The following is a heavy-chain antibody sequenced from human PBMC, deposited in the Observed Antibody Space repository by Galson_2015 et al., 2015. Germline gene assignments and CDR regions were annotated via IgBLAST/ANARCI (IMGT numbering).Heavy chain of an antibody. J-gene: IGHJ4*02. CDR1: GFTFSSYG. Sequence: LRLSCAASGFTFSSYGMHWVRQAPGKGLEWVAVIWYDGSNKYYADSVKGRFTISRDNSKNTLYPQMNSLRAEDTAVYYCARYMGTMALDYWGQGTLVTVSS. D-gene: IGHD1-7*01. V-gene: IGHV3-33*01. CDR3: ARYMGTMALDY. CDR2: IWYDGSNK.